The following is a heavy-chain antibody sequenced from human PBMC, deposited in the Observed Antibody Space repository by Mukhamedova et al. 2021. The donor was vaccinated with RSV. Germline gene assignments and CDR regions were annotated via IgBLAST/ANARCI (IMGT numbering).Heavy chain of an antibody. CDR3: AKTHYYRSGSYQDYFNYGMDV. CDR2: IWYDGSDK. V-gene: IGHV3-33*06. J-gene: IGHJ6*02. D-gene: IGHD3-10*01. Sequence: GKGLEWVAVIWYDGSDKYYGDSVKGRFTISRDNSKNTVSLXMNSLRVEDTAVYYCAKTHYYRSGSYQDYFNYGMDVWGQGTTVTV.